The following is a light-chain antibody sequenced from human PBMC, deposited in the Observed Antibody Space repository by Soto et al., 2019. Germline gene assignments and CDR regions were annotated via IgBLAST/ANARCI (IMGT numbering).Light chain of an antibody. CDR1: SSNIGSHT. Sequence: QSVLTQPPSASGTPGQRVTISCSGSSSNIGSHTVNWYQHLPGTAPKLVICRDSQRPSGVPDRFSGSKSGTSASLAISGLQSEDEAEYYCAAWDDSLIGYVFGTGTKVT. CDR3: AAWDDSLIGYV. J-gene: IGLJ1*01. V-gene: IGLV1-44*01. CDR2: RDS.